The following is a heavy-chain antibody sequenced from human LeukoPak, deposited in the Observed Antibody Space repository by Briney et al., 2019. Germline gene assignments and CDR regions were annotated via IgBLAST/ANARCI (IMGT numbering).Heavy chain of an antibody. Sequence: SETLSLTCTVSGGSISSSSYYWGWIRQPPGKGLEWIGRIYYSGRTYYNPSLKGRVTISVDTSKNQFSLKLSSVTAADTAVYYCARGDCSGGSCYLFDYWGQGALVTVSS. J-gene: IGHJ4*02. CDR3: ARGDCSGGSCYLFDY. D-gene: IGHD2-15*01. V-gene: IGHV4-39*01. CDR1: GGSISSSSYY. CDR2: IYYSGRT.